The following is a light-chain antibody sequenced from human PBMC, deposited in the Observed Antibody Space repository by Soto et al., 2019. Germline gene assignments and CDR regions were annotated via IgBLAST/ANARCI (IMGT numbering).Light chain of an antibody. J-gene: IGLJ1*01. CDR3: CSYAGSYPFV. CDR1: SSAVGGYNY. V-gene: IGLV2-11*01. Sequence: QSVLTQPRSVSGSPGQSVTISCTGTSSAVGGYNYVSWYQHHPGKAPKLMIYDVDKRPSGVPGRFSGSKSGNTASLTISGLQAEDEADYYCCSYAGSYPFVFGTGTKVTVL. CDR2: DVD.